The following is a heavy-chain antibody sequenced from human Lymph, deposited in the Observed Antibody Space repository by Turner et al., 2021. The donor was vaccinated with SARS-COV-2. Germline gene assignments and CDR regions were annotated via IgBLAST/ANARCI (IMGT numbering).Heavy chain of an antibody. CDR1: GFTFRSYA. CDR2: ISGSCGST. V-gene: IGHV3-23*01. D-gene: IGHD3-22*01. CDR3: AKNEMAMIVLVITLFDY. J-gene: IGHJ4*02. Sequence: VQLLESGGGLVQPGGSLRLPCAASGFTFRSYAMSWVRQAPGKGREWVSVISGSCGSTNYADTVKGRFSITRDNTKNTLNMQMNSLRAEDTAVYYCAKNEMAMIVLVITLFDYWGQGTLVTVSS.